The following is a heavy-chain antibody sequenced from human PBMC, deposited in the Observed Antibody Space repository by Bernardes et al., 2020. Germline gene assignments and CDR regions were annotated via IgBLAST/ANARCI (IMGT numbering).Heavy chain of an antibody. CDR1: GFTFSDYY. D-gene: IGHD3-22*01. V-gene: IGHV3-11*01. Sequence: GGSLRLSCEASGFTFSDYYVTWVRQAPGKGLEWVSYLSVSGVPTLYADTVKGRFTISRDSDKKTVYLQMNSLRAEDTATYFCARVPIRMGYYVDYYYYGNDVWGKGTTVTVSA. CDR2: LSVSGVPT. CDR3: ARVPIRMGYYVDYYYYGNDV. J-gene: IGHJ6*04.